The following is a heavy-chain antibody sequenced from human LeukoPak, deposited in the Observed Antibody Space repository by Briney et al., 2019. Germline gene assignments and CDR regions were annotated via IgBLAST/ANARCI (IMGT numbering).Heavy chain of an antibody. Sequence: PEASVKVSCTLSGNSLNELSIHWVRQAPGKGLDWMGGFDPEEGEIVYSQSFQGRVTVTEDRSTNTAYLELSSLRSEDAAVYYGATIGQFGGNYYYFDPWGQGTLVTVSS. CDR3: ATIGQFGGNYYYFDP. D-gene: IGHD5-12*01. CDR1: GNSLNELS. CDR2: FDPEEGEI. V-gene: IGHV1-24*01. J-gene: IGHJ5*02.